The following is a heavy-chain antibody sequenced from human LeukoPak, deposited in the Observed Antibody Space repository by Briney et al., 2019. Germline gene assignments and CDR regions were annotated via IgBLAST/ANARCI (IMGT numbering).Heavy chain of an antibody. CDR3: AKNRWRTVRGGFDY. J-gene: IGHJ4*02. Sequence: GRSLRLSCAASGFNFSSFDMHWVRQAPGKGLEWVAVITYDGSDKYFVNSVKGRFTISRDNFKNTLYLQMDSLRAEDTAVYYCAKNRWRTVRGGFDYWGRGTLVTVCS. CDR1: GFNFSSFD. CDR2: ITYDGSDK. V-gene: IGHV3-30*18. D-gene: IGHD3-10*02.